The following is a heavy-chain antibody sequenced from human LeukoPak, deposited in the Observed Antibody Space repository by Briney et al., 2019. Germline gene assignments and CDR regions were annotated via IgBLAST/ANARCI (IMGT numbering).Heavy chain of an antibody. D-gene: IGHD3-10*01. V-gene: IGHV3-72*01. CDR1: EFSLSGYY. CDR2: IRNKAAKYTL. CDR3: GDYGSGSWPAAY. J-gene: IGHJ4*02. Sequence: GGSLRLSCTASEFSLSGYYMDWVRQPPGKGLEWVGSIRNKAAKYTLEYAASETGRFTISRDDSKNSVYLQMDSLKSEDTAVYYCGDYGSGSWPAAYWGQGTPVTVSS.